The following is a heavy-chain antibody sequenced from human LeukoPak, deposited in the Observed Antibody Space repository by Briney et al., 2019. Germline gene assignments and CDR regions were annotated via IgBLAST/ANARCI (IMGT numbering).Heavy chain of an antibody. J-gene: IGHJ4*02. D-gene: IGHD5-18*01. CDR1: GFTFGDYA. CDR3: TRAGNGYSYGYGFDY. CDR2: IRSKAYGGTT. Sequence: PGGSLRLSCTASGFTFGDYAISWVRQAPGKGLEWVGFIRSKAYGGTTEYAASVKGRFTISRDDSKSIAYLQMNSLKTEDTAVYYCTRAGNGYSYGYGFDYWGQGTLVTVSS. V-gene: IGHV3-49*04.